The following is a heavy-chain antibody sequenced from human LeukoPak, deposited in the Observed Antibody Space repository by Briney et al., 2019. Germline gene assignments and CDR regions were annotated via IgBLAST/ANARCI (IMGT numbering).Heavy chain of an antibody. D-gene: IGHD4-17*01. CDR2: ISYEGSIK. Sequence: GRSLRLSCAASEFTFSSYGMYWVRQAPGKGLEWVAVISYEGSIKYYADSVKGRFTISRDNSKNTLYLQMDRLRPEDTAVYYCANYKAPTVTLFDYWGQGTLVTVSS. CDR1: EFTFSSYG. CDR3: ANYKAPTVTLFDY. J-gene: IGHJ4*02. V-gene: IGHV3-30*18.